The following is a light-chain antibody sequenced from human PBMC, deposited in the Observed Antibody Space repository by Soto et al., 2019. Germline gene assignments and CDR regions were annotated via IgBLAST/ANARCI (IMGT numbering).Light chain of an antibody. J-gene: IGKJ4*02. CDR3: HQYFSNTHR. CDR1: QRVLYSSNNKNY. V-gene: IGKV4-1*01. CDR2: WAS. Sequence: DIVMTQSPDSLAVSLGERATINCTSSQRVLYSSNNKNYLAWYQQKPGQPPQLLIYWASTRESGVPDRFSGSGSGTDVCRAISGVWTEDVAVCYCHQYFSNTHRFRGGTKVEIQ.